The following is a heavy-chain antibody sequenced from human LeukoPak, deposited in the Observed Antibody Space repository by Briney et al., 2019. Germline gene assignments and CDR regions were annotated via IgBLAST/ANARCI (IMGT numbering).Heavy chain of an antibody. CDR3: ARDLVAGTNLNYYYYYQMDV. CDR2: INPNSGGT. J-gene: IGHJ6*03. CDR1: GYTFTGYY. V-gene: IGHV1-2*06. Sequence: ASVKVSCKASGYTFTGYYIHWVRQAPGQGLEWMGRINPNSGGTNYAQKFQGRVTMTRDTSISTAYMDLSRLRSDDTAVYYCARDLVAGTNLNYYYYYQMDVWGKGTTVIVSS. D-gene: IGHD6-19*01.